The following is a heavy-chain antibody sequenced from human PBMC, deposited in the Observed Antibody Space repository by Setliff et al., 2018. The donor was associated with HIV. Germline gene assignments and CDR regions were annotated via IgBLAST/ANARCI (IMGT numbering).Heavy chain of an antibody. J-gene: IGHJ4*02. V-gene: IGHV4-4*09. D-gene: IGHD3-10*01. Sequence: SETLSLTCTVSGGSINNYYWSWIRQPPGKGLEWIGYVYTSGSTNYNPSLKSRVTISVDTSKKQFSLKLSSVTAADTAVYFCARAYFGSGIYYWGQGTLVTVSS. CDR3: ARAYFGSGIYY. CDR1: GGSINNYY. CDR2: VYTSGST.